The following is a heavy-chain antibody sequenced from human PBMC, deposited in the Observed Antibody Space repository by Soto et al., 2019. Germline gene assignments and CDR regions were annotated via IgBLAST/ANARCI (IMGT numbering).Heavy chain of an antibody. CDR3: ATGRYSYGSEY. V-gene: IGHV4-59*01. Sequence: QVQLQESGPGLVKSSETLSLTCTISGGSIDHYYWSWIRQSPGKGLAWIGRFYSLGTTIYNPSLRSRVTLSLDPSKRESSLTLSLLTAAGPALYYCATGRYSYGSEYWGQGALVVVSS. CDR2: FYSLGTT. D-gene: IGHD3-10*01. CDR1: GGSIDHYY. J-gene: IGHJ4*02.